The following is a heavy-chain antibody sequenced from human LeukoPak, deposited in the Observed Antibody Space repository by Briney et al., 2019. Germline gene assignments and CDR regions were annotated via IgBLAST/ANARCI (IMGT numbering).Heavy chain of an antibody. V-gene: IGHV4-39*01. J-gene: IGHJ6*03. D-gene: IGHD3-10*01. CDR1: GGSISSSSYY. Sequence: PSETLSLTCTVSGGSISSSSYYRGWIRQPPGKGLEWIGNIYYSGSTYCNPSLKSRVTISVDTSKNQFSLKLSAVTAADTAVYYCASVRRGFGESSKYYSYYYMDVWGNGTTVTISS. CDR2: IYYSGST. CDR3: ASVRRGFGESSKYYSYYYMDV.